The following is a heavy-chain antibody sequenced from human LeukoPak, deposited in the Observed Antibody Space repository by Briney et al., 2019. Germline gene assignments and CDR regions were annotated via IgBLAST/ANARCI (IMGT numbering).Heavy chain of an antibody. CDR2: ITWNSDDM. Sequence: GRSLRLSCAASGFTFDGYGMYWVRQAPGKGLEWVLGITWNSDDMAYADSVKGRFTISRDNAKNCLYLQMNSLRVEDTALYYCTKVTDWRTGFDYWGQGTLVTVSS. D-gene: IGHD3-9*01. V-gene: IGHV3-9*01. CDR1: GFTFDGYG. CDR3: TKVTDWRTGFDY. J-gene: IGHJ4*02.